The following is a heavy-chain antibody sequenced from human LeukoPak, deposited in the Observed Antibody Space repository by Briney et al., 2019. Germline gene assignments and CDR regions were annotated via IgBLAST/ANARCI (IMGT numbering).Heavy chain of an antibody. CDR3: AKDARYCSGGSCEKLWE. D-gene: IGHD2-15*01. Sequence: GGSLRLSCAASGFTFSSYAMSWVRQAPGKGLEWVSAISGSGGNTNYADSVKGRFTISRDNSKNTLFLQMNSLRAEDTAVYYCAKDARYCSGGSCEKLWEWGQGTLVTVSS. CDR2: ISGSGGNT. V-gene: IGHV3-23*01. CDR1: GFTFSSYA. J-gene: IGHJ4*02.